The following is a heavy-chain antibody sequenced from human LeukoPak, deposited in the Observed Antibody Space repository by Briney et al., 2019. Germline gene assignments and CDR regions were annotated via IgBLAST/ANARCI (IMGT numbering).Heavy chain of an antibody. V-gene: IGHV3-48*02. D-gene: IGHD1-26*01. Sequence: GGSLRLSCAASGFTFSTYSMNWVRQAPGEGLEWLSYIVGSSRTVYYADSVKGRFTISRDNGKNSLYLQMNSLRDEDTAVYYCARDPVWDHYGYYGLDVWGQGTTVTVSS. CDR1: GFTFSTYS. J-gene: IGHJ6*02. CDR3: ARDPVWDHYGYYGLDV. CDR2: IVGSSRTV.